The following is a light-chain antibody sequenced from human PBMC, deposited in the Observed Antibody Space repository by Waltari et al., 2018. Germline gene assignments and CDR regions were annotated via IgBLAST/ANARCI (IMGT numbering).Light chain of an antibody. CDR1: ESVDDL. CDR3: QQYRMTPVT. V-gene: IGKV3-20*01. J-gene: IGKJ2*01. Sequence: EVLLTHSPGTLSLSPGDRATLPCRARESVDDLLAWYQQKPGQAPRLLIYDASTRATGIPDRFSGSGSVTDFTLTISRLEAGDFALYYCQQYRMTPVTFGRGTKVEIK. CDR2: DAS.